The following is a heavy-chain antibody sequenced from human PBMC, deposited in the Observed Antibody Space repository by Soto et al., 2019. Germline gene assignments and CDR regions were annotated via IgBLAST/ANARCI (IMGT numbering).Heavy chain of an antibody. V-gene: IGHV3-15*07. CDR2: IKSKTDGGTT. D-gene: IGHD3-9*01. CDR1: GFTFSNAW. J-gene: IGHJ6*03. CDR3: AKFETWVDDILTGTMFYYYYYMDV. Sequence: GGSLRLSCAASGFTFSNAWMNWVRQAPGKGLEWVGRIKSKTDGGTTDYAAPVKGRFTISRDDSKNTLYLQMNSLRAEDTAVYYCAKFETWVDDILTGTMFYYYYYMDVWGKGTTVTVSS.